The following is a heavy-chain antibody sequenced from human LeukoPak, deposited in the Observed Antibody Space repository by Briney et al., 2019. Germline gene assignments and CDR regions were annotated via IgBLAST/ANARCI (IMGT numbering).Heavy chain of an antibody. D-gene: IGHD5-12*01. V-gene: IGHV4-34*01. CDR3: ASFTLYDEDY. Sequence: PSETLSLTCAVCGGSFSGYYWSLIRRPPGKGLEWIGEINHSGSTNYNPSLKSRVTISVDTSKNQFSLKLSSVTAADTAVYYCASFTLYDEDYWGQGTLVTVSS. J-gene: IGHJ4*02. CDR1: GGSFSGYY. CDR2: INHSGST.